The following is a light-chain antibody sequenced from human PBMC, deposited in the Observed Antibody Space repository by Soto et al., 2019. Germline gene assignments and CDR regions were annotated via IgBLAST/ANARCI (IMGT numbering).Light chain of an antibody. CDR3: GADHGSGSNFPVL. CDR2: VGTGGIVG. CDR1: SGYSNYT. J-gene: IGLJ2*01. Sequence: QAVLTQPPSASASLGASVTLTCTLSSGYSNYTVDWYQQRPGKGPRFVMRVGTGGIVGSKGDGIPDRFSVLGSGLNRYLTIKNIQEEDESDYHCGADHGSGSNFPVLFGGGTKLTVL. V-gene: IGLV9-49*01.